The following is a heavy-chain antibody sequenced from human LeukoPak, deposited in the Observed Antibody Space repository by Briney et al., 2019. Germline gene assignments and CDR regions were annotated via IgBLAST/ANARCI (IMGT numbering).Heavy chain of an antibody. V-gene: IGHV3-11*01. CDR2: ISSSGSTI. D-gene: IGHD2-2*01. CDR3: ARDQTIPASYYYYYYGMDV. Sequence: GGSLRLSCAAPGFTFSDYYMSWIRQALGKGLEWVSYISSSGSTIYYADSVKGRFTISRDNAKNSLYLQMNSLRAEDTAVYYCARDQTIPASYYYYYYGMDVWGQGTTVTVSS. J-gene: IGHJ6*02. CDR1: GFTFSDYY.